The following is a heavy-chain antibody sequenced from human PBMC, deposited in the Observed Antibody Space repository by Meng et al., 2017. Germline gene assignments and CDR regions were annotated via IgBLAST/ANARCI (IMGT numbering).Heavy chain of an antibody. CDR3: ARGRAGYCSSTSCYRFAWFDP. V-gene: IGHV4-34*01. Sequence: QVQLQQWRAGLLKASETLSLTCAVYGGSFSGYYWSWIRQPPGKGLEWIGEINHSGSTNYNPSLKSRVTISVDTSKNQFSLKLSSVTAADTAVYYCARGRAGYCSSTSCYRFAWFDPWGQGTLVTVSS. J-gene: IGHJ5*02. CDR1: GGSFSGYY. CDR2: INHSGST. D-gene: IGHD2-2*02.